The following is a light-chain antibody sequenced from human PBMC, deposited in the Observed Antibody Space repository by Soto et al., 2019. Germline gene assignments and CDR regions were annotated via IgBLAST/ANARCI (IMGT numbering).Light chain of an antibody. CDR1: QSISSY. J-gene: IGKJ2*01. CDR3: QKYNKLPLT. Sequence: EMVMTQSPATLSVSPGERATLSCRASQSISSYLAWYQQKPGQGPRLLIYGASTRATGIPARFSGSGSGTEFTLTISSLPYEDFAVYYCQKYNKLPLTFGQGTKLEIK. V-gene: IGKV3-15*01. CDR2: GAS.